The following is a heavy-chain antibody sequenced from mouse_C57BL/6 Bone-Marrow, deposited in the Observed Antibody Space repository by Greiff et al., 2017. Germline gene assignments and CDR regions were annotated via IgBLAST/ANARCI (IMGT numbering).Heavy chain of an antibody. CDR1: GYTFTSYG. D-gene: IGHD1-1*01. CDR2: IYPRSGNT. CDR3: AREGVITPMY. Sequence: QVQLQQSGAELARPGASVKLSCKASGYTFTSYGISWVKQRTGQGLVWIGEIYPRSGNTYYNEKFKGKATLTADKSSSTAYMELRSLTSEDAAVYFCAREGVITPMYWVQGTTLTVSS. J-gene: IGHJ2*01. V-gene: IGHV1-81*01.